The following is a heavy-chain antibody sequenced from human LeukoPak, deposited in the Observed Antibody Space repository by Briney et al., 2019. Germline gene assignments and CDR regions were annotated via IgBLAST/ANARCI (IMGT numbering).Heavy chain of an antibody. V-gene: IGHV4-59*12. Sequence: SETLSLTCTVSGGSISSYYWSWIRQPPGKGLEWIGYIYYSGSTNYNPSLKSRVTISVDTSKIQFSLRLNSVTAADTAVYYCAKEKTGEEELLVLYYYGMDVWGQGTTVTVSS. D-gene: IGHD1-26*01. CDR2: IYYSGST. CDR1: GGSISSYY. CDR3: AKEKTGEEELLVLYYYGMDV. J-gene: IGHJ6*02.